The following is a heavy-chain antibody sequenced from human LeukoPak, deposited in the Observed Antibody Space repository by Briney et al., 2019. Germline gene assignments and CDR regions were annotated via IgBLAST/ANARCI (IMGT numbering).Heavy chain of an antibody. CDR1: GFTFSSYS. Sequence: GGSLRLSCAASGFTFSSYSMNWVRQAPGKGLEWVSSISSSSNYMHYADSVKGRFTISRDNAKNSLYLQMNSLRAEDTAVYYCAREWEYYDILTGTTASFDYWGQGTLVTVSS. CDR3: AREWEYYDILTGTTASFDY. D-gene: IGHD3-9*01. J-gene: IGHJ4*02. V-gene: IGHV3-21*01. CDR2: ISSSSNYM.